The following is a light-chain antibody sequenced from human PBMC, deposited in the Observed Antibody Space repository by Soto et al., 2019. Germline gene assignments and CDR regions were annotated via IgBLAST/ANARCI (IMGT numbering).Light chain of an antibody. Sequence: QSLLTQPASVSGSRGQSITISCTGTSSDIGAYNYVSWYQQHPGKAPKLMIYEVTNRPSGVSNRFSGSKSGNTASLTISGLQAEDEADYYCSSYTTGTPYVFGTGTKVTVL. CDR2: EVT. CDR1: SSDIGAYNY. CDR3: SSYTTGTPYV. V-gene: IGLV2-14*01. J-gene: IGLJ1*01.